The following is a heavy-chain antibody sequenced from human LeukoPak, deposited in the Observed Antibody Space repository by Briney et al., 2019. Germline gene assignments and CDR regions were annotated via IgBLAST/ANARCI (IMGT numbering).Heavy chain of an antibody. CDR2: INPNSGGT. CDR1: GYTFTGYY. Sequence: VSVKVSCKASGYTFTGYYMHWVRQAPGQGLEWMGWINPNSGGTNYAQKFQGRVTMTRDTSISTAYMELSRLRSDDTAVYYCARDRHSSSHAFDIWGQGTMVTVSS. D-gene: IGHD6-13*01. J-gene: IGHJ3*02. CDR3: ARDRHSSSHAFDI. V-gene: IGHV1-2*02.